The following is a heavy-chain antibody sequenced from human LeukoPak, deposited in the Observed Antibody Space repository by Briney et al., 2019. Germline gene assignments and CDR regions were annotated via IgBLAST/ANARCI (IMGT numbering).Heavy chain of an antibody. CDR3: ARAGVFRYYYYMDV. CDR2: ISYDGSNK. CDR1: GFTFGSYA. D-gene: IGHD3-10*01. V-gene: IGHV3-30*01. J-gene: IGHJ6*03. Sequence: GGSLRLSCAASGFTFGSYAMHWVRQAPGKGLEWVAVISYDGSNKYYADSVKGRFTISRDNSKNTLYLQMNSLRAEDTAVYYCARAGVFRYYYYMDVWGKGTTVTVSS.